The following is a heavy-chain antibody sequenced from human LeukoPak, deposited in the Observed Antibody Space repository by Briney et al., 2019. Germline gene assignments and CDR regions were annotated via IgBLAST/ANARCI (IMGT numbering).Heavy chain of an antibody. Sequence: PGGSLRLSCAASGFTFIDYYMSWIRQAPGKGLEWVSYISSSTSDTKYADSVKGRFTISRDNVKNSSYLQMNSLRAEDTAVYYCARAPGGCSGGACYTDSWGQGTLVTVSS. CDR1: GFTFIDYY. J-gene: IGHJ4*02. V-gene: IGHV3-11*06. CDR2: ISSSTSDT. D-gene: IGHD2-15*01. CDR3: ARAPGGCSGGACYTDS.